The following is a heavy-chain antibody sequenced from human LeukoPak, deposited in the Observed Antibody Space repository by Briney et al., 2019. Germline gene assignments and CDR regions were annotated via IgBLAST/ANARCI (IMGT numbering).Heavy chain of an antibody. V-gene: IGHV1-18*01. CDR3: ARSGYSFGYHYFDL. Sequence: GASVTVSCKASGYTFTNYGFSWVRQAPGQGPAWMGWISASNGHTNYAQKFQGRVTLTRDTSASTAYMDLRSLRSDDTAVYFCARSGYSFGYHYFDLWGQGTLVTVSS. CDR2: ISASNGHT. D-gene: IGHD5-18*01. J-gene: IGHJ4*02. CDR1: GYTFTNYG.